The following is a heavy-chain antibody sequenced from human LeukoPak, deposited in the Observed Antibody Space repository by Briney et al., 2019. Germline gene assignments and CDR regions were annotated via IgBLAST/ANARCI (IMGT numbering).Heavy chain of an antibody. CDR2: IYYSGST. J-gene: IGHJ5*02. CDR3: ARDAFCSGGSCYTGWFDP. Sequence: SETLSLTCTVSGGSISSYYWNWIRQPPGEGLEWIGYIYYSGSTNYNPSLKSRVTISVDTSKNQFSLKLSSVTAADTAVYYCARDAFCSGGSCYTGWFDPWGQGTLVTVSS. CDR1: GGSISSYY. V-gene: IGHV4-59*01. D-gene: IGHD2-15*01.